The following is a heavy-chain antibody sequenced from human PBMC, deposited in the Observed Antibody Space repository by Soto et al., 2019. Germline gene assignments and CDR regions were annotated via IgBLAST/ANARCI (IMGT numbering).Heavy chain of an antibody. CDR2: IYWDDDK. V-gene: IGHV2-5*02. CDR1: GFSLSTSGVG. CDR3: AHSIGDYLSHAFDY. D-gene: IGHD4-17*01. Sequence: QITLKESGPTLVKPTQTLTLTCTFSGFSLSTSGVGVGWIRQPPGKDLEWHALIYWDDDKRYSPSLKSRLTITKDTSKNQVVLTMTNMDPVDTATYYCAHSIGDYLSHAFDYWGQGTLVTVSS. J-gene: IGHJ4*02.